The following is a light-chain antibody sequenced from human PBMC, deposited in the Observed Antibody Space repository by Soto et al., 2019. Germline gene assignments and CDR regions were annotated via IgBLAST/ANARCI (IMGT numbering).Light chain of an antibody. CDR3: QQRGT. J-gene: IGKJ3*01. Sequence: EIVLTHSPGTLSLSPGERATLSCRASQSVSSSYLAWYQHRPGQAPRLLIYDTSYRAAGIPARFSGSGSGTDFTLTISSLEPEDLAVYYCQQRGTFGPGTKVDIK. V-gene: IGKV3-11*01. CDR2: DTS. CDR1: QSVSSSY.